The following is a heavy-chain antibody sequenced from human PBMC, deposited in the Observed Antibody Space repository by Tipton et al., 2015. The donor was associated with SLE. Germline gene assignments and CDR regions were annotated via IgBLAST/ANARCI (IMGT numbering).Heavy chain of an antibody. Sequence: QVQLVQSGAEVKKPGASLKVSCKASGYTFINYGINWVRQAPGQGLEWMGRISAYNGNTNYALKLQGRVTMTTDTSTSTAYMELRSLRSDDTAVYYCARESAAGHDAFDIWGQGTMVTVSS. CDR3: ARESAAGHDAFDI. CDR1: GYTFINYG. J-gene: IGHJ3*02. V-gene: IGHV1-18*01. CDR2: ISAYNGNT. D-gene: IGHD6-13*01.